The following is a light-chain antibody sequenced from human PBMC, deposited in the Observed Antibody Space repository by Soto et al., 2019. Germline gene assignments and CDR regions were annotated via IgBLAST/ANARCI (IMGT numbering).Light chain of an antibody. CDR1: QSVSNNY. V-gene: IGKV3D-20*02. CDR3: QQRGNRPPWT. J-gene: IGKJ1*01. Sequence: EIVWTQSPGTLSLSPGERATLSCKASQSVSNNYLVWYQQKPGQAPRLLLYDASNRATGIPARFSGSGSGTDLTLTISSLEPEDVAVYYCQQRGNRPPWTFGQGTKVDIK. CDR2: DAS.